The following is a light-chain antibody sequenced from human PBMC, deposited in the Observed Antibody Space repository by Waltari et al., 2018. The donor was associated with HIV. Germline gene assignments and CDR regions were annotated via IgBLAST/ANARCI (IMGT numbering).Light chain of an antibody. CDR3: AAWDDSLSAWV. CDR2: SNN. Sequence: QSVLTQPPSASGTPGQRVTISCSGSSSNIGRNTVNWFQQLPGTAPKLLIYSNNQRPSGVPDRLSGSKSDTSASLAISGVQSEDEADYYCAAWDDSLSAWVFGGGTKLAVL. V-gene: IGLV1-44*01. CDR1: SSNIGRNT. J-gene: IGLJ3*02.